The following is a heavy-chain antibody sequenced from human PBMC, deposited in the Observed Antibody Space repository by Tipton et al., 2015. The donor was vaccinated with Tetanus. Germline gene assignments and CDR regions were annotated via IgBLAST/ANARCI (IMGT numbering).Heavy chain of an antibody. Sequence: GLVKPSETLSLTCTVSGSFISRSGHYWTWIRQPPGKEPEWVGYVYHSGATNYHPSLKSRLAISADTSKNQFSLNLRSVITADTAVYYCARANNDYPKKGPFDYWGQGILVIVSS. D-gene: IGHD5-12*01. J-gene: IGHJ4*02. CDR2: VYHSGAT. CDR3: ARANNDYPKKGPFDY. V-gene: IGHV4-61*08. CDR1: GSFISRSGHY.